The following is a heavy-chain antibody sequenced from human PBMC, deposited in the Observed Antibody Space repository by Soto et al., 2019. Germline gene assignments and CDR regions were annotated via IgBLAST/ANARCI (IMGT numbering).Heavy chain of an antibody. CDR1: GFTFNDHY. Sequence: DVQVVESGGGLVQPGGSLRLSCATSGFTFNDHYLDWVRQAPGKGLEWVGRTRNGANDYTTEYAASVKGRFTISRDESKNSLYVQMISLKTEDTDVYYCVVEVYCSRSSCFESDHWGQGTLVIVSS. CDR2: TRNGANDYTT. J-gene: IGHJ4*02. V-gene: IGHV3-72*01. D-gene: IGHD2-15*01. CDR3: VVEVYCSRSSCFESDH.